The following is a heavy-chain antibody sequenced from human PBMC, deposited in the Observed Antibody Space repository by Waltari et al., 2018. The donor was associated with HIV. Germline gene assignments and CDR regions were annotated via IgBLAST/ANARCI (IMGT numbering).Heavy chain of an antibody. CDR1: GFILSNAW. CDR3: NTVSGIH. V-gene: IGHV3-15*07. Sequence: EVQLVESGGGLVMPGGSFRLSCRASGFILSNAWMNWVRQAPGKGLEWLGRIKSKVDGETADYAAPVKGRFTISRDDRKNMIFLQMNSLKIEDTAVYYCNTVSGIHWGQGTLVTVSS. J-gene: IGHJ4*02. CDR2: IKSKVDGETA. D-gene: IGHD1-26*01.